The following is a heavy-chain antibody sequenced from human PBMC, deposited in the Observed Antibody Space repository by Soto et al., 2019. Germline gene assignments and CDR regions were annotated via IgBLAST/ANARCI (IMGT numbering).Heavy chain of an antibody. CDR2: IFSNDEK. D-gene: IGHD6-13*01. Sequence: GSGPTLVNPTETLTLTCTVSGFSLSNARMGVSWIRQPPGKALEWLAHIFSNDEKSYSTSLKSRLTISKDTSKSQVVLTMTNMDPVDTATYYCARMISDSRAPAPKRAAAVFFDYWGQGTLVTVSS. V-gene: IGHV2-26*01. J-gene: IGHJ4*02. CDR3: ARMISDSRAPAPKRAAAVFFDY. CDR1: GFSLSNARMG.